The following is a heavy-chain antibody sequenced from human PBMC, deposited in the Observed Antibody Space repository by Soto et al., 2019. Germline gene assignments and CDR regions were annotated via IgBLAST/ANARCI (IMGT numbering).Heavy chain of an antibody. Sequence: EVQLVQSGGGLVRPGGSLRLSCGVSGFIVSRSYMTWVRQAPGKGLEWVSSLYNGETSCYADSVKGRFTISRDNSENTLSLQMNSLRAEDTAVYYCARLGYFDNSGYSYFDSWGHGTLVTVSS. CDR2: LYNGETS. J-gene: IGHJ5*01. CDR1: GFIVSRSY. V-gene: IGHV3-53*01. CDR3: ARLGYFDNSGYSYFDS. D-gene: IGHD3-22*01.